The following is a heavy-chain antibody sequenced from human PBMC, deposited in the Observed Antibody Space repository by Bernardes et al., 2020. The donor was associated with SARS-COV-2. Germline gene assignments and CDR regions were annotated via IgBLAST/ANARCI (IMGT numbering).Heavy chain of an antibody. D-gene: IGHD2-15*01. CDR1: GFTFSSYG. CDR2: IWYDGSNK. V-gene: IGHV3-33*01. CDR3: ARDRGIVVVVAATRGGMDV. J-gene: IGHJ6*02. Sequence: GGSLRLSCAASGFTFSSYGMHWVRQAPGKGLEWVAVIWYDGSNKYYADSVKGRFTISRDNSKNTLYLQMNSLRAEDTAVYYCARDRGIVVVVAATRGGMDVWGQGTTVTVSS.